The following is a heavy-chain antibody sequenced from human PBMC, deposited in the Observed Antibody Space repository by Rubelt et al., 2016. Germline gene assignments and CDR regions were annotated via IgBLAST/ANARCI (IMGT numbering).Heavy chain of an antibody. V-gene: IGHV4-59*01. J-gene: IGHJ2*01. CDR3: ARLGYQTYWYFDL. D-gene: IGHD5-12*01. CDR1: GGSISSYY. CDR2: IYYSGST. Sequence: QVQLQESGPELVKPSETLSLTCTVSGGSISSYYWSWVRQPPGKGLEWIGYIYYSGSTNYNPSLKSRVTMSVDTSKNQFSLKLSSVTAAETAVYYCARLGYQTYWYFDLWGRGTLVTVSS.